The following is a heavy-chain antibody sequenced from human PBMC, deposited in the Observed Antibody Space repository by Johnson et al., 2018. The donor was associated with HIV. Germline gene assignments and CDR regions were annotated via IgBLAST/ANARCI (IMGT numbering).Heavy chain of an antibody. CDR2: ISYDGSNK. CDR1: GFTFSSYA. Sequence: QMQLVESGGGVVQPGRSLRLSCAASGFTFSSYAMHWVRQAPGKGLEWVAVISYDGSNKYYAYSVKGRFTISRDNSKNTLYLQMNSLRAEDTAVYYCAKMGGLGAFNIWGQGTMVTVSS. J-gene: IGHJ3*02. CDR3: AKMGGLGAFNI. V-gene: IGHV3-30*04. D-gene: IGHD3-16*01.